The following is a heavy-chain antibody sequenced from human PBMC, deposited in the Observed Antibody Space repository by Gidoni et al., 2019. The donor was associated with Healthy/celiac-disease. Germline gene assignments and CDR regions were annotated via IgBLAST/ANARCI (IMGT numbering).Heavy chain of an antibody. CDR1: GFTFSSYG. CDR2: ISYDGSNK. J-gene: IGHJ4*02. D-gene: IGHD5-12*01. CDR3: AKDPEMATGRVGY. V-gene: IGHV3-30*18. Sequence: QVQLVESGGGVVQPGRSLRLSCAASGFTFSSYGMHWVRQAPGKGLEWVAVISYDGSNKYYADSVKGRFTISRDNSKNTLYLQMNSLRAEDTAVYYCAKDPEMATGRVGYWGQGTLVTVSS.